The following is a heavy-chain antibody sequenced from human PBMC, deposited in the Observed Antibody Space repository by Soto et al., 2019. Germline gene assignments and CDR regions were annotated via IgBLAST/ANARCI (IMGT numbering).Heavy chain of an antibody. J-gene: IGHJ5*02. V-gene: IGHV4-34*01. CDR1: GGSVNGYY. CDR3: ATRITVFGLLIPPFDP. D-gene: IGHD3-3*01. CDR2: INHTGGT. Sequence: SETLSLSCAVYGGSVNGYYCNGMRQPPGKGLEWIGEINHTGGTHYNPSLKSRVTMSVDTSKNQFSLRLSSVTAADTAIYYCATRITVFGLLIPPFDPWGQGTQVTVSS.